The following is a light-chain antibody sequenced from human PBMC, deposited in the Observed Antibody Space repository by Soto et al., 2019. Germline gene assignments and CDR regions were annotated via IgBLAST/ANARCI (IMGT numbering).Light chain of an antibody. CDR3: QQYKDWRT. V-gene: IGKV3-15*01. J-gene: IGKJ1*01. CDR2: GAS. Sequence: IAMTQSPATLSVSPGESATLSCRASQTIDNKLAGYQQRPGQAPRLLIYGASIRATGNPARFSGSGSGTEFTLTISGLQSEDFDVYYCQQYKDWRTFGQGTNVDIK. CDR1: QTIDNK.